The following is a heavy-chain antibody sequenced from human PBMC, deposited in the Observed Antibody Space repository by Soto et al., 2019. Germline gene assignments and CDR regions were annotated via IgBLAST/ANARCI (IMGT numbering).Heavy chain of an antibody. CDR2: IIPILGIA. Sequence: SVNVSCKASGGTFSSYTISWVRQAPGQGLEWMGRIIPILGIANYAQKFQGRVTITADKSTSTAYMELSSLRSEDTAVYYCASGGCRDYYYYYMDVWGKGTTVTVSS. V-gene: IGHV1-69*02. CDR3: ASGGCRDYYYYYMDV. D-gene: IGHD5-12*01. J-gene: IGHJ6*03. CDR1: GGTFSSYT.